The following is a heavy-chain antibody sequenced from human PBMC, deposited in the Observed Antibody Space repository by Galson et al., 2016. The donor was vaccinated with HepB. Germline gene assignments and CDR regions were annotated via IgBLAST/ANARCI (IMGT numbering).Heavy chain of an antibody. J-gene: IGHJ4*02. D-gene: IGHD6-19*01. CDR1: GFMFSDCH. CDR2: ISYNARYT. Sequence: SLRLSCAASGFMFSDCHMSWIRQAPGKGLEWLSYISYNARYTNYTDSVKGRIPISRDNVKNSLYLQMNSLRAEDTAVYYFARGGPTISVAGGLDYWGQGTLVTVPS. CDR3: ARGGPTISVAGGLDY. V-gene: IGHV3-11*06.